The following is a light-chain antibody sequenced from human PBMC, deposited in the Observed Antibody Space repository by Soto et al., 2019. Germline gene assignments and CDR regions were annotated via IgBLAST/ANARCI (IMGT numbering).Light chain of an antibody. CDR1: QSVRSN. CDR2: GAS. V-gene: IGKV3-15*01. CDR3: QQYNNWPPWT. J-gene: IGKJ1*01. Sequence: TRSVSAKGIDLVSRRTSQSVRSNLAWYQQKPGQPPRLLIYGASTRATGIPARFSGSGSGTEFTLTISRLQSEDFAVYYCQQYNNWPPWTFGPGTKVDIK.